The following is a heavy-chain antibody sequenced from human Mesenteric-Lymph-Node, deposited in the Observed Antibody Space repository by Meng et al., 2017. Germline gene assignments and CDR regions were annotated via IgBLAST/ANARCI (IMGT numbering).Heavy chain of an antibody. CDR2: MSGSSGST. Sequence: LSLTCAASGFTFSSYAMSWVRQAPGKGLEWVSAMSGSSGSTYYADSVKGRFTISRDNSKNTLFIQMNSLRAEDTAVYYCVKGLEDSSGWGLDYRGQGTLVTVSS. CDR1: GFTFSSYA. D-gene: IGHD6-19*01. V-gene: IGHV3-23*01. J-gene: IGHJ4*02. CDR3: VKGLEDSSGWGLDY.